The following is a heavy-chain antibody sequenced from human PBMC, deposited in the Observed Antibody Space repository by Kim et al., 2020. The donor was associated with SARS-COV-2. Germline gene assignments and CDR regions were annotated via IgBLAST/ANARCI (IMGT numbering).Heavy chain of an antibody. V-gene: IGHV4-59*13. CDR2: IYYSGST. Sequence: SETLSLTCTASGVSISSYYWSWIRQPPGKGLEWIGYIYYSGSTNYNLSPKSRVTISVDTTKNQFSLQLSSVTAADTAVYYCARGRLLSLHSGMDFWGRGT. J-gene: IGHJ6*02. D-gene: IGHD3-22*01. CDR1: GVSISSYY. CDR3: ARGRLLSLHSGMDF.